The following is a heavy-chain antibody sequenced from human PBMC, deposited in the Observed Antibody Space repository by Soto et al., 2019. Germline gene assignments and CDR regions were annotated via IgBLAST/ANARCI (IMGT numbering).Heavy chain of an antibody. D-gene: IGHD3-22*01. CDR3: AKWHSSGYAYFDY. J-gene: IGHJ4*02. CDR1: RFPFSSYC. CDR2: ISYDGSNK. V-gene: IGHV3-30*18. Sequence: PGGSLRLSCSASRFPFSSYCMHWVRTAPGKGLEWVAVISYDGSNKYYADSVKGRFTISRDNSKNTLYLQMHSLRAEDTAVYCCAKWHSSGYAYFDYWGQGTLVTVSS.